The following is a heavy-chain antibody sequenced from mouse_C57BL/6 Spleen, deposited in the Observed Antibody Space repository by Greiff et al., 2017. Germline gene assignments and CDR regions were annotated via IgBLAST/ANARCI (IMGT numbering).Heavy chain of an antibody. D-gene: IGHD2-3*01. CDR1: GYSITSGYY. J-gene: IGHJ4*01. V-gene: IGHV3-6*01. Sequence: EVQVVESGPGLVKPSQSLSLTCSVTGYSITSGYYWNWIRQFPGNKLEWMGYISYDGSNNYNPSLKNRISITRDTSKNQFFLKLNSVTTEDTATYYCASHYDGYFPYAMDYWGQGTSVTVSS. CDR3: ASHYDGYFPYAMDY. CDR2: ISYDGSN.